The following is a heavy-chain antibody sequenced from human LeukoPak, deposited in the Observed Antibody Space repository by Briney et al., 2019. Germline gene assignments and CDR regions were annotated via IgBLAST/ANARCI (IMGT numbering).Heavy chain of an antibody. CDR2: IYYSGST. D-gene: IGHD3-22*01. J-gene: IGHJ3*02. CDR3: ARPYYYDSSGYHWGTYAFDI. Sequence: SETLSLTCTVSGGSISSYYWSWIRQPPGKGLEWIGYIYYSGSTNYNPSLKSRVTISVDTSKNQFSLKLSSVTAADTAVYYCARPYYYDSSGYHWGTYAFDIWGQGTMVTVSS. V-gene: IGHV4-59*08. CDR1: GGSISSYY.